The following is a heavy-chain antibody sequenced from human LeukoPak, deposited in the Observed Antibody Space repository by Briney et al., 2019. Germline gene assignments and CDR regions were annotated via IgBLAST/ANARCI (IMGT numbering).Heavy chain of an antibody. Sequence: SETLSLTCTVSGGSISSSSYYWGWIRQPPGKGLEWIANIFYSGSTYYNPSLKSRVTISVDTSKNQFSLKLSSVTAADTAVYYCARGSHYGDYGYWGQGTLVTVSS. CDR3: ARGSHYGDYGY. D-gene: IGHD4-17*01. V-gene: IGHV4-39*07. CDR2: IFYSGST. J-gene: IGHJ4*02. CDR1: GGSISSSSYY.